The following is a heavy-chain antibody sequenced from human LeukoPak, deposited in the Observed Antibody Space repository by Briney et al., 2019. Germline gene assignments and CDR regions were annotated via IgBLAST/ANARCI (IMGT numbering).Heavy chain of an antibody. CDR1: GFTFSAYA. CDR2: IGSDGKT. D-gene: IGHD6-13*01. CDR3: ARIHSG. Sequence: GGSLRLSCEASGFTFSAYAMTWVRQAPGKGLEWVSSIGSDGKTHYSESVKGRFAISRDNAKNSLYLQMNSLRAEDTAVYYCARIHSGWGQGTTVTVSS. J-gene: IGHJ6*02. V-gene: IGHV3-69-1*02.